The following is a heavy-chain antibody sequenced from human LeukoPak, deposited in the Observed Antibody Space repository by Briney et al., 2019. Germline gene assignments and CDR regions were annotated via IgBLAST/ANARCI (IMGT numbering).Heavy chain of an antibody. CDR3: ASLGYCSGGSCDY. V-gene: IGHV3-74*01. CDR1: GFTFSSYW. CDR2: INSDGSST. D-gene: IGHD2-15*01. Sequence: PGGSLRLSCAASGFTFSSYWIHWVRQAPGMGLVWVSRINSDGSSTSYADSVKGRFTISRDNAKNTLYLQMNSLRAEDTAVYYCASLGYCSGGSCDYWGQGTLVTVSS. J-gene: IGHJ4*02.